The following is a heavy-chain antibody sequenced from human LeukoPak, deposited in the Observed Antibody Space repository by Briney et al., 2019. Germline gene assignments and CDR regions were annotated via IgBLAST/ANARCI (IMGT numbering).Heavy chain of an antibody. V-gene: IGHV4-4*02. Sequence: PSGTLSLTCAVSGGSISSSNRWSWGREPPGKVLEWTGVFYHSGSTNYTPSLKGRVTISRDNSKNQSSLKMSSVTAADTAVYYCAGVHGDYRYYFDYWAREPWSPSPQ. CDR2: FYHSGST. J-gene: IGHJ4*02. D-gene: IGHD4-17*01. CDR1: GGSISSSNR. CDR3: AGVHGDYRYYFDY.